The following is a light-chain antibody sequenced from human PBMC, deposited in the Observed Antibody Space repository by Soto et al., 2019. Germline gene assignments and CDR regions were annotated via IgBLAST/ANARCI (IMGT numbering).Light chain of an antibody. V-gene: IGKV3-20*01. CDR1: QRVSSSY. J-gene: IGKJ3*01. CDR2: GAS. Sequence: EIVLTQSPGTLSLSPGERATLSCRASQRVSSSYLAWYQQKPGQAPRLLIYGASSRATGIPDRFSGSGSGTDFTLTIRRLEPEDFAVYYCQQYGSSPITFGPGTKVDIK. CDR3: QQYGSSPIT.